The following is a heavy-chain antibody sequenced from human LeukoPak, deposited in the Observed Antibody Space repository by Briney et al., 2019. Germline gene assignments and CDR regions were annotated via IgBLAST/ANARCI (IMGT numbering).Heavy chain of an antibody. J-gene: IGHJ6*03. CDR2: IRYDGSKK. CDR3: AKEELRRITMWGYMDV. D-gene: IGHD3-10*02. V-gene: IGHV3-30*02. Sequence: GGSLRLSCAASGFAFSSYGMHWVRQAPGKGLEWVAFIRYDGSKKYYTDSVKGRFTISRDNSKNTLYLQMNSLSAEDTAFYYCAKEELRRITMWGYMDVWGKGTTVTISS. CDR1: GFAFSSYG.